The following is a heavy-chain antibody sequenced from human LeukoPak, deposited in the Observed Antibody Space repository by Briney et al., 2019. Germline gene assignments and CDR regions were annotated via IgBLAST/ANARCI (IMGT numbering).Heavy chain of an antibody. Sequence: ASVKVSCKASGYTFTSYYMHWVRQAPGQGLEWMGIINPSGGSTSYAQKFQGRVTMTRDTSTSTVYMELSSLRSEDTAVYYCATADLVTLGAFDIWGQGTMVTVSS. V-gene: IGHV1-46*01. J-gene: IGHJ3*02. CDR3: ATADLVTLGAFDI. CDR1: GYTFTSYY. D-gene: IGHD3-3*01. CDR2: INPSGGST.